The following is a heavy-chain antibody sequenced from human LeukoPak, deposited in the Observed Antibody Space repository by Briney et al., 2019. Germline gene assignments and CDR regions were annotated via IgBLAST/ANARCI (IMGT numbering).Heavy chain of an antibody. Sequence: GGSLRLSCAASGFIFSDSWMSWVRQAPGKGLEWVANMNQDGSEKDYVDSVKGRFTISRDNARNSLYLQMGSLRAEDTAVYYCATYTHWVAGDVWGQGTTVTVSS. CDR3: ATYTHWVAGDV. CDR1: GFIFSDSW. J-gene: IGHJ6*02. D-gene: IGHD3-16*01. V-gene: IGHV3-7*01. CDR2: MNQDGSEK.